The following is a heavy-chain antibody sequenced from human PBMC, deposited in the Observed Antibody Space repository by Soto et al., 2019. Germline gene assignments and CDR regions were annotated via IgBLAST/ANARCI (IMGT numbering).Heavy chain of an antibody. CDR1: GFMFSGYL. CDR2: INQDGSET. Sequence: GGSLRLSCAASGFMFSGYLMSWVRQAPGKGLEWVANINQDGSETYYADSVKGRFAITRDNTKNLLSLQMNSLGAEDTAVYYGARVVGGVLVAGFDYWGQGSLVTVSS. V-gene: IGHV3-7*01. D-gene: IGHD6-19*01. J-gene: IGHJ4*02. CDR3: ARVVGGVLVAGFDY.